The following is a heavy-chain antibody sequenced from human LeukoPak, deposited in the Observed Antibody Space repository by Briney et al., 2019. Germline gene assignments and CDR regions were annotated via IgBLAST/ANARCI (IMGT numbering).Heavy chain of an antibody. CDR3: AKTRPLDSSSWSHGDY. CDR1: GFTFSDYA. J-gene: IGHJ4*02. D-gene: IGHD6-13*01. Sequence: GGSLRLSCAASGFTFSDYAMSWVRQAPGKGLEWVSAISGSGDSTYYGDSVKGRFTISRDNSKNTLYLQMNSLRAEDTAVYYCAKTRPLDSSSWSHGDYWGQGTLVTVSS. CDR2: ISGSGDST. V-gene: IGHV3-23*01.